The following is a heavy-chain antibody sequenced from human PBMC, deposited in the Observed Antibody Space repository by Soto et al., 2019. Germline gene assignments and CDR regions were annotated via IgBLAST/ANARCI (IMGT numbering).Heavy chain of an antibody. CDR2: IYYSGST. CDR1: GGSISSGGYY. Sequence: TLSLTCTVSGGSISSGGYYWSWIRQHPGKGLEWIGYIYYSGSTYYNPSLKSRVTISVDTSKSQFSLKLSSVTAADTAVYYCARDHYGGNSDLFDYWGQGTLVTVSS. CDR3: ARDHYGGNSDLFDY. V-gene: IGHV4-31*03. J-gene: IGHJ4*02. D-gene: IGHD4-17*01.